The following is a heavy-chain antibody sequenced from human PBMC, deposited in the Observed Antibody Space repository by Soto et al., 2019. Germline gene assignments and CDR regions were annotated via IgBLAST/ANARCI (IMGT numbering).Heavy chain of an antibody. D-gene: IGHD3-22*01. J-gene: IGHJ4*02. CDR3: ARTVVVVVSSIPDYFDY. Sequence: PSETLSLTCAVSGYATGSGYYWGWIRQSPGKGLEWIGSMSHSGVAYHNPSRKSRVTISVDRTKNRSSLKMNSVSAANTAVYYWARTVVVVVSSIPDYFDYWGQGTLVTVSS. CDR2: MSHSGVA. CDR1: GYATGSGYY. V-gene: IGHV4-38-2*01.